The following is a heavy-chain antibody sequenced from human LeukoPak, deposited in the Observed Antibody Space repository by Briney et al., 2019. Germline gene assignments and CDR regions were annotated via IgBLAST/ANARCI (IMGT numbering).Heavy chain of an antibody. D-gene: IGHD3-22*01. J-gene: IGHJ4*02. CDR1: GFTFSSYA. CDR2: ISYDGSNK. CDR3: ARADGGGSSGSPIDY. V-gene: IGHV3-30*04. Sequence: GGSPRLSCAASGFTFSSYAMHWVRQAPGKGLEWVAVISYDGSNKYYADSVKGRFTISRDNSKNTLYLQTNSLRAEDTAVYYCARADGGGSSGSPIDYWGQGTLVTVSS.